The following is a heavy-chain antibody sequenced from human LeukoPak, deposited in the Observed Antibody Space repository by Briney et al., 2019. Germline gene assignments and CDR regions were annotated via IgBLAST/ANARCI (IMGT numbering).Heavy chain of an antibody. J-gene: IGHJ2*01. Sequence: SETLSLTRTVSGGSISSYYWSWIRQPPGKGLEWIGYIYYSGSTNYNPSLKSRVTISVDTSKNQFSLKLSSVTAADTAVYYCARVRVAARPYWYFDLWGRGTLVTVSS. CDR1: GGSISSYY. D-gene: IGHD6-6*01. CDR2: IYYSGST. CDR3: ARVRVAARPYWYFDL. V-gene: IGHV4-59*01.